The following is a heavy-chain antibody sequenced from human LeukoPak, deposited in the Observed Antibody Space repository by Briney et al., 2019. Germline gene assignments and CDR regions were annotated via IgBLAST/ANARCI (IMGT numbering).Heavy chain of an antibody. V-gene: IGHV1-8*01. CDR3: ARDLPASITMIVVHQFDP. CDR1: GYTFTSYD. Sequence: VASVKVSCKASGYTFTSYDINWVRQATGQGLEWMGWMNPNSGNTNYAQKFQGRVTMTRDTSISTAYMELSRLRSDDTAVYYCARDLPASITMIVVHQFDPWGQGTLVTVSS. D-gene: IGHD3-22*01. CDR2: MNPNSGNT. J-gene: IGHJ5*02.